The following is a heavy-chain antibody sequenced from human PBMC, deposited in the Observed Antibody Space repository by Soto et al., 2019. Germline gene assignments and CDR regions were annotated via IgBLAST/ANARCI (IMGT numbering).Heavy chain of an antibody. V-gene: IGHV4-61*01. Sequence: QVQLQESGPGLVKPSETLSLTCTVSGGSVSSGSYYWSWIRQPPGEGLEWIGYIYYSGSTNYNPSLKSRVTISVDTSKNQFSLKLSSVTAADTAVYYCARDSGSYTDAFDIWGQGTMVTVSS. CDR2: IYYSGST. CDR3: ARDSGSYTDAFDI. CDR1: GGSVSSGSYY. D-gene: IGHD1-26*01. J-gene: IGHJ3*02.